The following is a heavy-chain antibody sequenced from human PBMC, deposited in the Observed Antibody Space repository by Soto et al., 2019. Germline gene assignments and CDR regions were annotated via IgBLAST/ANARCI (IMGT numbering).Heavy chain of an antibody. Sequence: LSLTCTVSGGSISSGDYYWSWIRQPPGKGLEWIGYIYYSGSTYYNPSLKSRVTISVDTSKNQFSLKLSSVTAADTAVYYCARGGYSSSWYSDNWFDPWGQGTLVTVSS. J-gene: IGHJ5*02. V-gene: IGHV4-30-4*01. CDR2: IYYSGST. CDR1: GGSISSGDYY. CDR3: ARGGYSSSWYSDNWFDP. D-gene: IGHD6-13*01.